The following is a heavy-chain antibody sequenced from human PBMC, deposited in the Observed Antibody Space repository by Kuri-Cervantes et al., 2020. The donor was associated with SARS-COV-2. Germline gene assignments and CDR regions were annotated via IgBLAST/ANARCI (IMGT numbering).Heavy chain of an antibody. V-gene: IGHV4-59*01. J-gene: IGHJ4*02. CDR1: GESFIDYY. CDR3: ARDQRRYRANDAPYDF. Sequence: GSLRLSCAVYGESFIDYYWTWIRQPPGKGLEWIGYIYYNGDTNYNPSLKSRVTISIDTSKNQLSLKLTSVTAADTAVYYCARDQRRYRANDAPYDFWGQGTLVTVSS. D-gene: IGHD1-26*01. CDR2: IYYNGDT.